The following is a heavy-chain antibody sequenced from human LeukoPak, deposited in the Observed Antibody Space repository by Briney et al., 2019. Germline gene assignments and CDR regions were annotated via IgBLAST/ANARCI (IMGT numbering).Heavy chain of an antibody. D-gene: IGHD3-10*01. V-gene: IGHV4-39*06. J-gene: IGHJ4*02. CDR1: GGSISSISYY. CDR3: VVLFRRGSGSYYIDY. Sequence: SETLSLTCTVSGGSISSISYYWGWIRQPPGEGLEWIGSVYYIGSTSYNPSLRSRVTVSVHTSKNQFALKLRSVTAADTAAYYCVVLFRRGSGSYYIDYWGQGTLVTVSS. CDR2: VYYIGST.